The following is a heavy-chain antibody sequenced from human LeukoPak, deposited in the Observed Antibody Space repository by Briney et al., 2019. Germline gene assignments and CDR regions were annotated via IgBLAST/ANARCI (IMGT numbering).Heavy chain of an antibody. CDR3: AREGDLSGHPSPLFDY. D-gene: IGHD5-12*01. J-gene: IGHJ4*02. Sequence: GASVKVSCKASGYTFTSYDINWVRQATGQGLEWMGWMNPNSGNTGYAQKFQGRVTMTRNTSISTAYMELSSLRSEDTAVYYCAREGDLSGHPSPLFDYWGQGTLVTVSS. CDR2: MNPNSGNT. V-gene: IGHV1-8*01. CDR1: GYTFTSYD.